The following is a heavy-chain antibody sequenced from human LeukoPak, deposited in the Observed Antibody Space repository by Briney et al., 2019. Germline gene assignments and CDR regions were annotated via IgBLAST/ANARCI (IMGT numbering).Heavy chain of an antibody. CDR2: IHPSTGNP. Sequence: ASVKVSCKASGYTFTNYAMNWVRQAPGQGLEWMGWIHPSTGNPTYAQGFTGRFVFSLDTSVSTTYLQISSLKAEDTAVYYCARDLGDGYNRLSNFDYWGQGTLVTVSS. J-gene: IGHJ4*02. CDR1: GYTFTNYA. V-gene: IGHV7-4-1*02. CDR3: ARDLGDGYNRLSNFDY. D-gene: IGHD5-24*01.